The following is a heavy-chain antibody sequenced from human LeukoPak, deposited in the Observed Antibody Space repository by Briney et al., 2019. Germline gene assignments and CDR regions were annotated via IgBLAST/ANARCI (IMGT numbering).Heavy chain of an antibody. J-gene: IGHJ4*02. CDR3: ARRYNWNYLDY. CDR1: GFTFSSYE. Sequence: PGGSLRLSCAASGFTFSSYEMNWVRQAPGKGLEWVSYISSSGSTIYYADSVKGRFTISRDNAKNSLYLQMNSLRAEDTAVYYCARRYNWNYLDYWGQGTLVTVSS. CDR2: ISSSGSTI. V-gene: IGHV3-48*03. D-gene: IGHD1-20*01.